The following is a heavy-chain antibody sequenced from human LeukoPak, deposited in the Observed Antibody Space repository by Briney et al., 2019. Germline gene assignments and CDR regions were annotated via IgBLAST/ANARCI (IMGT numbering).Heavy chain of an antibody. CDR1: GFTFSSYW. D-gene: IGHD6-19*01. Sequence: PGGSLRLSCAASGFTFSSYWMSWVRQAPGKGLEWVANIKQDGSEKYYVDSVKGRFTISRDNAKNSLYLQMNSLRAEDTAVYYCARDVGAVAGDYYYYYMDVWGKGTTVTISS. V-gene: IGHV3-7*01. CDR3: ARDVGAVAGDYYYYYMDV. CDR2: IKQDGSEK. J-gene: IGHJ6*03.